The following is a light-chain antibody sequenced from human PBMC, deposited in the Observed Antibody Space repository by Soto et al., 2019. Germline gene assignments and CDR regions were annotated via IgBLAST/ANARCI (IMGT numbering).Light chain of an antibody. Sequence: EIVLTQSPGTLSLSPGERATLSCRASQSVPRSYLAWYQQKPGQAPRLLIYGTSSRATGIPDRFTGSGSETSFTLTISRLEPEDFALYYCQHYQSGHPITFGQGTRLEIK. V-gene: IGKV3-20*01. J-gene: IGKJ5*01. CDR1: QSVPRSY. CDR3: QHYQSGHPIT. CDR2: GTS.